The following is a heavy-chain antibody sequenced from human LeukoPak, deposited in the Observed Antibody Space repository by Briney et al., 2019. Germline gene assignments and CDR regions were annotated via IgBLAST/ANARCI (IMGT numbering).Heavy chain of an antibody. CDR2: IYYSGST. V-gene: IGHV4-30-4*08. J-gene: IGHJ4*02. CDR1: GGSISGGDYY. Sequence: SETLSLTCTVSGGSISGGDYYWSWIRQPPGKGLEWIGYIYYSGSTYYNPSLKSRVTISVDTSKNQFSLKLSSVTAADTAVYYCARVSDCSSTSCYGSIDYWGQGTLVTVSS. CDR3: ARVSDCSSTSCYGSIDY. D-gene: IGHD2-2*01.